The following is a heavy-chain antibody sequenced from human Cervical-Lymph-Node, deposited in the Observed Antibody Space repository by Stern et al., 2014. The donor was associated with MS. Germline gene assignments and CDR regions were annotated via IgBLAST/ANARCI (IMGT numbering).Heavy chain of an antibody. CDR3: ARGYPFFDN. CDR1: GYTFTGFF. CDR2: INPNTGVT. J-gene: IGHJ4*02. D-gene: IGHD2-15*01. V-gene: IGHV1-2*02. Sequence: QVQLVESGAEVKKPGASVKVSCTASGYTFTGFFLHWVRQAPGPGLEWVGGINPNTGVTNSAQKFQGRVTLTRDTSINTVCMELNRVKSDDTAVFYCARGYPFFDNWGQGTLVTVSS.